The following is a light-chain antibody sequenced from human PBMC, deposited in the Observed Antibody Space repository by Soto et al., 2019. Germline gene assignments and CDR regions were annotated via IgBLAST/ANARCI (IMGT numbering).Light chain of an antibody. V-gene: IGLV1-51*01. J-gene: IGLJ1*01. CDR3: GSWDSSLSAYV. Sequence: QSVLTQPPSVSAAPGQKVTISCSGSSSNIGGNSVSWYQQLPGTAPKLLIYDDNKRPSGIPDRFSGSKSGTSATLGITGFHTGDEADYYCGSWDSSLSAYVVGTGTKV. CDR1: SSNIGGNS. CDR2: DDN.